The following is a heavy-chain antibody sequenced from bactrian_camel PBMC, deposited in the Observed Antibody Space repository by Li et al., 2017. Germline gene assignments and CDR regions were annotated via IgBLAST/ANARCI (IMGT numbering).Heavy chain of an antibody. Sequence: HVQLVESGGGSVQAGGSLRLSCAATAYASSSPCMGWFRQAPGEQREAVAVISTSGLSTHYADSSKGRFTISADNAKNTVYLQMSSLEPDDTATYYCAADTHNPQIVVPETPCAGYGYWGRGTQVTVS. CDR2: ISTSGLST. CDR1: AYASSSPC. CDR3: AADTHNPQIVVPETPCAGYGY. V-gene: IGHV3-3*01. D-gene: IGHD6*01. J-gene: IGHJ6*01.